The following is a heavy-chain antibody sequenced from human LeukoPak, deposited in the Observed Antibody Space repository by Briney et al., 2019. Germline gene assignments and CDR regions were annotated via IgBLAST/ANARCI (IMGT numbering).Heavy chain of an antibody. CDR1: GGSFSGYY. CDR2: INHSGST. D-gene: IGHD2-2*01. CDR3: ARVPAASYYYYYYMDV. Sequence: SETLSLTCAVYGGSFSGYYWSWIRQPPGKGLEWIGEINHSGSTNYNPSLKSRVTISVDTSKSQFSLKLSSVTAADTAVYYCARVPAASYYYYYYMDVWGKGTTVTVSS. V-gene: IGHV4-34*01. J-gene: IGHJ6*03.